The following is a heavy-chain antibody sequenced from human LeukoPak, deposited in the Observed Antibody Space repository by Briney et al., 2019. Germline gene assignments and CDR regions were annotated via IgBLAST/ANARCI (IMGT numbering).Heavy chain of an antibody. V-gene: IGHV4-39*01. CDR3: ASLLTPYDFWSGYYTGLTLAHFDY. J-gene: IGHJ4*02. CDR2: IYYSGST. Sequence: PSETLSLTCTVSGGSISSSSYYWGWIRQPPGKGLEWIGSIYYSGSTYYNPSLKSRVTISVDTSKNQFSLKLSSVTAADTAVYYCASLLTPYDFWSGYYTGLTLAHFDYWGQGTLVTVSS. D-gene: IGHD3-3*01. CDR1: GGSISSSSYY.